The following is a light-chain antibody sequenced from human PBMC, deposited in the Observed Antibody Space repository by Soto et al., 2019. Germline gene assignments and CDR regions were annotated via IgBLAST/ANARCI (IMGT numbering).Light chain of an antibody. CDR1: SSDVGSYNS. Sequence: QSVLTQPASVSGSPGQSIAISCTGTSSDVGSYNSVSLYQQYPGKAPKLMIHDVNIRPSGISDRFSGSKSGNTASLTISGLQAEDEADYYCSSFTSSTSYVFGTGTKVTVL. J-gene: IGLJ1*01. V-gene: IGLV2-14*03. CDR2: DVN. CDR3: SSFTSSTSYV.